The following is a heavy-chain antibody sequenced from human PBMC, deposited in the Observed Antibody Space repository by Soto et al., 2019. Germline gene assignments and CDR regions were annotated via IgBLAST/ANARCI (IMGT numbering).Heavy chain of an antibody. Sequence: ASVKVSCKASGYTFTSYGISWVRQAPGQGLEWMGWISAYNGNTNYAQKLQGRVTMTTDTSTSTAYMELRSLRSDDTAVDYCARCGLLEWLSPGFDVWGQGTTVTVSS. V-gene: IGHV1-18*01. CDR3: ARCGLLEWLSPGFDV. CDR2: ISAYNGNT. J-gene: IGHJ6*02. CDR1: GYTFTSYG. D-gene: IGHD3-3*01.